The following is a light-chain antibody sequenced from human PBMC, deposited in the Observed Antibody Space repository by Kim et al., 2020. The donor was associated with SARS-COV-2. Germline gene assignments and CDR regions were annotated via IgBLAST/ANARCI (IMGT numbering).Light chain of an antibody. CDR2: DKN. CDR1: SLRSYY. V-gene: IGLV3-19*01. Sequence: SSELTQDPAVSVALGQTVRIKCQGDSLRSYYASWYQQKPGQAPLLVIYDKNNRPSGIPDRFSGSSSGNTASLTITGAQAEDEADYYCNSRESGVNHVVFGGGTQLTFL. J-gene: IGLJ3*02. CDR3: NSRESGVNHVV.